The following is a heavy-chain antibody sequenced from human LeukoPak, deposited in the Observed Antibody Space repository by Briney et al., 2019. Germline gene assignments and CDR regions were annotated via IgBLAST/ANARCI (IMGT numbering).Heavy chain of an antibody. CDR1: GDSVSSNSAA. D-gene: IGHD2-15*01. J-gene: IGHJ4*02. CDR2: TYYRSKWNN. CDR3: ARRSTATATFDY. Sequence: SQTLSLTCAISGDSVSSNSAAWNWMRPSPLRGREWLGRTYYRSKWNNEYAVSVKSRITINPDTSKNQFSLQLNSVTPEDTAVYYCARRSTATATFDYWGQGTLVTVSS. V-gene: IGHV6-1*01.